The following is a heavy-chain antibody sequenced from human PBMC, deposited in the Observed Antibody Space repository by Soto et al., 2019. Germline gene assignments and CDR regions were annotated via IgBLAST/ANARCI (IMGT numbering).Heavy chain of an antibody. CDR1: GFTFSNAW. CDR3: NYEQLVGGYYYYGMDV. J-gene: IGHJ6*02. Sequence: GGSLRLSCAASGFTFSNAWMNWVRQAPGKGLEWVGRIKSKTDGGTTDYAAPVKGRFTISRDDSKNTLYLQMNSLKTEDTAVYYCNYEQLVGGYYYYGMDVWGQGTTVTVSS. D-gene: IGHD6-6*01. CDR2: IKSKTDGGTT. V-gene: IGHV3-15*07.